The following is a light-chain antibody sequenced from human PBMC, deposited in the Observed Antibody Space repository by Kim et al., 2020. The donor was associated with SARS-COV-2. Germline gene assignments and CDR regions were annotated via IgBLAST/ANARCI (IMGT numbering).Light chain of an antibody. V-gene: IGKV1-27*01. CDR3: QKYNGAPWT. CDR2: AAS. Sequence: GDRVTITCRASQAITKYLAWYQQKPGQAPKPLIYAASTLQSGVPSRFSGSGSGTEFTLTISSLQPEDVATYYCQKYNGAPWTFGQGTKVEIK. CDR1: QAITKY. J-gene: IGKJ1*01.